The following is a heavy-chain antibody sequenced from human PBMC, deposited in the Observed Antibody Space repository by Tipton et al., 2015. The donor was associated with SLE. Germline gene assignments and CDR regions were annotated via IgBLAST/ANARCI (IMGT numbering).Heavy chain of an antibody. J-gene: IGHJ3*02. CDR1: GFTFRSYG. D-gene: IGHD3-10*01. CDR3: AKDRVPGAFDI. Sequence: GSLRLSCAASGFTFRSYGMHWVRQAPGKGLEWVTFIWYDGSNKYYADSVKGRFTISRDNSKNTLYLQMNSLRAEDTAVYYCAKDRVPGAFDIWGQGTMVTVSS. V-gene: IGHV3-30*02. CDR2: IWYDGSNK.